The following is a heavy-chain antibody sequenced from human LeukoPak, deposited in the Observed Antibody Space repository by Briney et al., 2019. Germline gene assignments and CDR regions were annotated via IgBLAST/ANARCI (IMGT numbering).Heavy chain of an antibody. D-gene: IGHD3-22*01. V-gene: IGHV3-66*04. CDR1: GFTVSSNY. J-gene: IGHJ4*02. Sequence: GGSLRLSCAASGFTVSSNYMSWVRQAPGKGLEWVSVIYSGGSTYYADSVKGRFTISRDNSKNTLYLQMNSLRAEDTAVYYCARQPAGYYGKTGYYPYYFDYWGQGTLVTVSS. CDR2: IYSGGST. CDR3: ARQPAGYYGKTGYYPYYFDY.